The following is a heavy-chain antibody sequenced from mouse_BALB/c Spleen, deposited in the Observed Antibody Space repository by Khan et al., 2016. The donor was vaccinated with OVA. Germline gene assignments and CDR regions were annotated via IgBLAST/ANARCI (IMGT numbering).Heavy chain of an antibody. V-gene: IGHV1-81*01. CDR2: IYPGSDNA. J-gene: IGHJ2*01. CDR3: ARGDGYYVFDY. Sequence: VKLQESGPELVKPGASVKMSCKASGYTFTYYVITWVKQRTGQGLEWIGEIYPGSDNAYYNERFKGKATLTADKSSNTTHMQLSSLTSEDSAVYFCARGDGYYVFDYWGQGTTLTVSS. CDR1: GYTFTYYV. D-gene: IGHD2-3*01.